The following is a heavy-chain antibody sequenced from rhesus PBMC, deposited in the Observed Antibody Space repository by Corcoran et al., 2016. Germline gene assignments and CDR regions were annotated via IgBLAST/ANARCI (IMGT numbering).Heavy chain of an antibody. CDR3: ARIRAAGPRGYYGLDS. CDR1: GGSLSGYS. D-gene: IGHD6S26*01. J-gene: IGHJ6*01. Sequence: QVQLQESGPGLVKPSETLSLTCAVSGGSLSGYSWHWIRQPPGKGLEWIGYIGGGSRRPSYNPARKCRVTTATDTSKNQFARKLSSVTAADTAVYYCARIRAAGPRGYYGLDSWGQGVVVTVSS. CDR2: IGGGSRRP. V-gene: IGHV4-165*02.